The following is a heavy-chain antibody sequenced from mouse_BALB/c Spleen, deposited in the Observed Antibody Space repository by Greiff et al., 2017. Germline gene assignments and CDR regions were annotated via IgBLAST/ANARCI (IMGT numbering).Heavy chain of an antibody. J-gene: IGHJ4*01. V-gene: IGHV14-3*02. CDR1: GFNIKDTY. Sequence: EVQLQESGAELVKPGASVKLSCTASGFNIKDTYMHWVKQRPEQGLEWIGRIDPANGNTKYDPKFQGKATITADTSSNTAYLQLSSLTSEDTAVYYCARTGHYYAMDYWGQGTSVTVSS. CDR2: IDPANGNT. D-gene: IGHD4-1*01. CDR3: ARTGHYYAMDY.